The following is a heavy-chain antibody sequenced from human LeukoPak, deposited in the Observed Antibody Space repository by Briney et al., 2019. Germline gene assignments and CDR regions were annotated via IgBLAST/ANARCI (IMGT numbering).Heavy chain of an antibody. CDR1: GYTFTGYY. J-gene: IGHJ4*02. CDR2: INPNSGGT. V-gene: IGHV1-2*02. D-gene: IGHD3-22*01. CDR3: ARDSLYYYDSSGYYSPHFDY. Sequence: GASVKVSCKASGYTFTGYYMHWVRQAPGQGLEWMGWINPNSGGTNYAQKFQGRVTTTRDTSISTAYMELSRLRSDDTAVYYCARDSLYYYDSSGYYSPHFDYWGQGTLVTVSS.